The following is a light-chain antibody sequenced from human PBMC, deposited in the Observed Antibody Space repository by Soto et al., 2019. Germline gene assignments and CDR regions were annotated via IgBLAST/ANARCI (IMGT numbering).Light chain of an antibody. CDR1: QSISSY. V-gene: IGKV1-39*01. CDR3: QQTYSTPGT. J-gene: IGKJ1*01. Sequence: DIQMTQSPSSLSASVGDRVIITCRASQSISSYLNWYQQKPGKAPKLLIYAASSLQGGVPSRFSGSGSGTDFTLTISSLHSEDFATYYCQQTYSTPGTFGQGTKGDIK. CDR2: AAS.